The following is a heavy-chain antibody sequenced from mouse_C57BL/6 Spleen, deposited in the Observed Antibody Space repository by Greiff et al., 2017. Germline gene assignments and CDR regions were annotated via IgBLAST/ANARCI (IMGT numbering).Heavy chain of an antibody. Sequence: VQLQQPGAELVMPGASVKLSCKASGYTFTSYWMHWVKQRPGQGLEWIGEIDPSDSYTNYNQKFKGKSTLTVDKSSSTAYMQLSSLTSEDSAVYYCARRGYYGSSPWFSYWGQGTLVTVSA. J-gene: IGHJ3*01. CDR2: IDPSDSYT. V-gene: IGHV1-69*01. CDR1: GYTFTSYW. CDR3: ARRGYYGSSPWFSY. D-gene: IGHD1-1*01.